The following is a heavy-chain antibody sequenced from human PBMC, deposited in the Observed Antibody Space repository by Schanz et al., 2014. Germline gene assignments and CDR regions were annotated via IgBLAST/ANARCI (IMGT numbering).Heavy chain of an antibody. CDR3: AKDLYNYGIFDS. CDR1: GFTFNNYG. Sequence: QVQLVESGGGVVQPGGSLRLSCAASGFTFNNYGMHWVRQAPGKGLEWVAVIWYDGTDRYYADSVKGRFTISRDNSKNTLYLQMNSLRADDTAVYYCAKDLYNYGIFDSWGQGTLVTVSS. J-gene: IGHJ5*01. V-gene: IGHV3-33*06. D-gene: IGHD3-16*01. CDR2: IWYDGTDR.